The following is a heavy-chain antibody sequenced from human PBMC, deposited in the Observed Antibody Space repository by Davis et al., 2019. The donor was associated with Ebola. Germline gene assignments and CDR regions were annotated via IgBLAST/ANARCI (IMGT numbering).Heavy chain of an antibody. CDR2: MTSDSRTI. Sequence: GESLKISCAASGFMFRSYSMQWARQGPGKGLEWVSYMTSDSRTIYYADSVKGRFTISRDNAESSVYLQMNSLTDEDTAVYYCARSVQFGMDVWGKGTTVTVSS. J-gene: IGHJ6*04. CDR1: GFMFRSYS. D-gene: IGHD3-10*02. CDR3: ARSVQFGMDV. V-gene: IGHV3-48*02.